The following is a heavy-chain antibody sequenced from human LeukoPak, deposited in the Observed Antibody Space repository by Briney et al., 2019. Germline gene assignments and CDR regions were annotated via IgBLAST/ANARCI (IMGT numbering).Heavy chain of an antibody. CDR2: IISTVSTT. CDR1: GFTFSSYS. J-gene: IGHJ4*02. Sequence: GGSLRLSCAPSGFTFSSYSMNRVRQAPGKGLEWISYIISTVSTTYYADSVKGRFTISRDNANNSLSLQMSSLRAEDTAVYYCATGFWGYCSRNSCPLDNWGQGTLVTVAS. D-gene: IGHD2-2*01. CDR3: ATGFWGYCSRNSCPLDN. V-gene: IGHV3-48*01.